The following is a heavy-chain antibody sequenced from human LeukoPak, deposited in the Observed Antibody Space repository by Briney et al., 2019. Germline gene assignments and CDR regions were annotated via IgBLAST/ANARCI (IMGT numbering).Heavy chain of an antibody. Sequence: GGSLRLSCAASGFTFSSHAMSWVRQAPGKGLEWVSAISGSGGSTYYADSVKGRFTISRDNSKNTLYLQMNCRRAEDTAVYYCAKSPGGWDSSRPFDYWGQGTLVTVSS. CDR1: GFTFSSHA. V-gene: IGHV3-23*01. D-gene: IGHD6-6*01. CDR3: AKSPGGWDSSRPFDY. J-gene: IGHJ4*02. CDR2: ISGSGGST.